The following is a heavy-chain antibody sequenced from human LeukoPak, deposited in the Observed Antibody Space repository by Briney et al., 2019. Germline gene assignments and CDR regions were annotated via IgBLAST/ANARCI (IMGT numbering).Heavy chain of an antibody. D-gene: IGHD3-16*01. CDR1: GGSISGYY. CDR3: GRFGIFYDMDV. CDR2: IHYSGKA. Sequence: SETLSLTCTVSGGSISGYYWTWTRQPPGKGLEWIGQIHYSGKADYNPSLRSRITISVDTSKNKMFLKLSSVTAADTAVYYCGRFGIFYDMDVWGRGTTVTVSS. V-gene: IGHV4-59*01. J-gene: IGHJ6*02.